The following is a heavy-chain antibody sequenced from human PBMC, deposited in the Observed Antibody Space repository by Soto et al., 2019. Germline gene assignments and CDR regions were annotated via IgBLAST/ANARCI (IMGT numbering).Heavy chain of an antibody. Sequence: GGSLRLSCAASGVTFSNAWMSWVRQAPGKGLEWVGRIKTKTDGGTTDYAAPVKGRFTISRDDSKNTLYLQMNSLKTEDTAVYYCTAYSSSVNWFDPWGQGTLVTVSS. CDR2: IKTKTDGGTT. CDR1: GVTFSNAW. D-gene: IGHD6-6*01. J-gene: IGHJ5*02. V-gene: IGHV3-15*01. CDR3: TAYSSSVNWFDP.